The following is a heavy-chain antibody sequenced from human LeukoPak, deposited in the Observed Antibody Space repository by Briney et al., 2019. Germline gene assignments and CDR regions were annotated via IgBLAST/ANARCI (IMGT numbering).Heavy chain of an antibody. CDR2: VSVDGRHE. CDR3: VPRLDYGDYGD. J-gene: IGHJ4*02. D-gene: IGHD4-17*01. V-gene: IGHV3-30*03. CDR1: GFTFSRYA. Sequence: GGSLRLSCAASGFTFSRYAMHWVRQAPGKGLEWVAFVSVDGRHEDYGGSVEGRFSISRDNSKNTLYLQMNSLRAEDTAVYYCVPRLDYGDYGDWGQGTLVTVSS.